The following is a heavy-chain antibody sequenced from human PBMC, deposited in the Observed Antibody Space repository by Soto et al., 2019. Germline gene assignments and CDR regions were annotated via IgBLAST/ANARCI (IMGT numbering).Heavy chain of an antibody. Sequence: ASVKVSCKASGYTFTSYAMHWVRQAPGQRLEWMGWINAGNGNTKYSQKFQGRVTITRDTSASTAYMELSSLRSEDTAVYYCAREIAVAGPFDYWGQGTLVTVSS. CDR1: GYTFTSYA. CDR3: AREIAVAGPFDY. D-gene: IGHD6-19*01. J-gene: IGHJ4*02. CDR2: INAGNGNT. V-gene: IGHV1-3*01.